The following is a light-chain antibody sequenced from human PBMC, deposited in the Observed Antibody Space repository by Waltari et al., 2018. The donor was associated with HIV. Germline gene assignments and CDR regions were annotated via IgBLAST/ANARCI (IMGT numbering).Light chain of an antibody. V-gene: IGLV2-11*01. Sequence: QSALTQPRSVSGSPGQSVTISCTGTSSDVGGYNYVSWYQHHPNKGPKLLIYDVTKRPSGVPDRFSGSKSGNTASLTISGLQAEDEADYYCAAWDDSLSGLGFGGGTKLTVL. CDR3: AAWDDSLSGLG. J-gene: IGLJ2*01. CDR1: SSDVGGYNY. CDR2: DVT.